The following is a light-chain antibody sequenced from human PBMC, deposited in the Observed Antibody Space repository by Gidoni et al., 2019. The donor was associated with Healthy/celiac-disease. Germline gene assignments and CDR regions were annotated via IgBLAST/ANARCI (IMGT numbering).Light chain of an antibody. Sequence: EIVMTQSPATLSASPGERAALSCRASQCVGSNLAWYQQKPGQAPRLLIYVASTRATGIPARFRGSGCGTEFTLTISNRQSEDFAGYYCQQYRNWPPVTFGQGTKVEIK. CDR2: VAS. CDR3: QQYRNWPPVT. CDR1: QCVGSN. V-gene: IGKV3-15*01. J-gene: IGKJ1*01.